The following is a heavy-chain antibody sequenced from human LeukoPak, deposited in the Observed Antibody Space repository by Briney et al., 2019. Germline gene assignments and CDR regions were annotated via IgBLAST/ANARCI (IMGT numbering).Heavy chain of an antibody. V-gene: IGHV3-23*01. D-gene: IGHD1-1*01. CDR1: GLAFGSEA. J-gene: IGHJ4*02. Sequence: GGSLTLSCAVSGLAFGSEAMSWVRQSPARGLEWVASISPGGGTTYSADYVRGRFTISRDNSKNTVYVQMNSLRVEDTAVYYCAKSRSGSANWALQIFDNWGQGTLVTVSS. CDR2: ISPGGGTT. CDR3: AKSRSGSANWALQIFDN.